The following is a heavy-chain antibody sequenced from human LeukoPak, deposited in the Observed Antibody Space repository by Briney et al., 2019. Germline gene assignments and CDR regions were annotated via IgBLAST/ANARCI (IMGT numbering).Heavy chain of an antibody. V-gene: IGHV3-30*18. D-gene: IGHD3-3*01. Sequence: AGGSLRLSCAASGFTFSSYGMHWVRQAPGKELEWVAVISYDGSNKYYADSVKGRFTISRDNSKNTLYLQMNSLRAEDTAVYYCAKDQGDYDFWSGYLTNYGMDVWGQGTTVTVSS. CDR3: AKDQGDYDFWSGYLTNYGMDV. CDR2: ISYDGSNK. CDR1: GFTFSSYG. J-gene: IGHJ6*02.